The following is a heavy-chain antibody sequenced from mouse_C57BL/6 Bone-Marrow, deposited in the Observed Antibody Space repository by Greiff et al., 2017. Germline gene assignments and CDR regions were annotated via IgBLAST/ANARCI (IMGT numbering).Heavy chain of an antibody. Sequence: VQLQQSGAELARPGASVKLSCKASGYTFTSYGISWVKQRTGQGLEWIGEIYPRSGNTYYNEKFKGKDTLTADKSSSTAYMELRSLTSEDSAVYFCARSDYSNYWFAYWGQGTLVTVSA. J-gene: IGHJ3*01. CDR3: ARSDYSNYWFAY. CDR2: IYPRSGNT. CDR1: GYTFTSYG. V-gene: IGHV1-81*01. D-gene: IGHD2-5*01.